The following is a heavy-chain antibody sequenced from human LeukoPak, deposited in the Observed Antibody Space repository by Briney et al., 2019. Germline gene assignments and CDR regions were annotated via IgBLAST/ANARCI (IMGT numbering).Heavy chain of an antibody. D-gene: IGHD3-9*01. CDR2: IYHSGST. Sequence: SQTLSLTCAVSGGSISSGGYSWSWIRQPPGKGLEWIGYIYHSGSTYYNPSLKSRVTISVDRSKNQLSLKLSSVTAADTAVYYCARGYLYYDILTGYSSSNNWFDPWGQGTLVTVSS. CDR3: ARGYLYYDILTGYSSSNNWFDP. V-gene: IGHV4-30-2*01. CDR1: GGSISSGGYS. J-gene: IGHJ5*02.